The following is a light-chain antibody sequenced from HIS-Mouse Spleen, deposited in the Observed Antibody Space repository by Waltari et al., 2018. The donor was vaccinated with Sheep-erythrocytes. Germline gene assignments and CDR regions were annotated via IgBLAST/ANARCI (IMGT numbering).Light chain of an antibody. CDR1: SSDVGDYNY. J-gene: IGLJ1*01. CDR2: DVS. CDR3: CSYAGSYNHV. Sequence: QSALTQPRSVSGSPGQSVTISCTGTSSDVGDYNYVSWYQQHPGKAPKLMIYDVSKRPSGVPYRFSGSKSGNTASLTISGLQAEDEADYYCCSYAGSYNHVFATGTKVTVL. V-gene: IGLV2-11*01.